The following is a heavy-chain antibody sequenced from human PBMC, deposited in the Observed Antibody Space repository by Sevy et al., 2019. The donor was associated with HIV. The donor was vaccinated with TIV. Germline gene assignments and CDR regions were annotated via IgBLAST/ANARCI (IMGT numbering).Heavy chain of an antibody. CDR1: GFTFSSYA. J-gene: IGHJ4*02. V-gene: IGHV3-21*01. D-gene: IGHD2-2*01. CDR2: INAISSNI. Sequence: GGSLRLSCAASGFTFSSYAMNWVRQAPGKGLEWVSSINAISSNIYYADSVKGRFTISRDNAENSLYLQMNSVRAEDTAVYYCAKDLDIVAVAAAIRLSYWGQGTLVTVSS. CDR3: AKDLDIVAVAAAIRLSY.